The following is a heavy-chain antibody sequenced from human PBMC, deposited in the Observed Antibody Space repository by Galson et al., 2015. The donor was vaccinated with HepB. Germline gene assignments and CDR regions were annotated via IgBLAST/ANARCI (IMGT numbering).Heavy chain of an antibody. J-gene: IGHJ4*02. CDR2: MYYSGST. CDR1: GDSISSGGYY. V-gene: IGHV4-31*03. Sequence: TLSLTCTVTGDSISSGGYYWSWIRQYPGKGLEWIGYMYYSGSTYYNPSLESRVTISVDTSENHFSLRLTSVTAADTAFYYCARGRRVLEYWGQGALVTVSS. CDR3: ARGRRVLEY.